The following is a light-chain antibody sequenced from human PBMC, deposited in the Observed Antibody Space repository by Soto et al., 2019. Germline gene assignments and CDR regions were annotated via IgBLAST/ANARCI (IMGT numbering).Light chain of an antibody. J-gene: IGKJ1*01. CDR3: QQYSIWPQT. CDR2: GVS. Sequence: EIVMTQSPATLSVSPGERATLSCRASQSVSSNLAWYQQKPGQAPRLLIYGVSTRATGIPARFSGSGSGTESTLTISSLQSEDFAVYYCQQYSIWPQTFGQGTKVEIK. V-gene: IGKV3-15*01. CDR1: QSVSSN.